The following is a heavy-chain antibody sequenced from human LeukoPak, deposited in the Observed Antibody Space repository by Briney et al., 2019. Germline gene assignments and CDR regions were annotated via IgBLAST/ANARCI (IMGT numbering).Heavy chain of an antibody. CDR3: AKRGAVTGTEDY. Sequence: GGSLRFSCAASGFTFSSYAMGWVRQAPGKGLEWVSAISGSGGSTYYADSVKGRFTISRDNSKNTLYLQMNSLRAEDTAVYYCAKRGAVTGTEDYWGQGTLVTVSS. V-gene: IGHV3-23*01. D-gene: IGHD6-19*01. CDR1: GFTFSSYA. J-gene: IGHJ4*02. CDR2: ISGSGGST.